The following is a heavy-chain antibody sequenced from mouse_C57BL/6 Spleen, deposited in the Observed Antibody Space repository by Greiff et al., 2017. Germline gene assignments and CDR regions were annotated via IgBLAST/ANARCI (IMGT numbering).Heavy chain of an antibody. CDR3: ARDREVVALDY. J-gene: IGHJ2*01. V-gene: IGHV3-6*01. CDR1: GYSITSGYY. D-gene: IGHD1-1*01. Sequence: VQLQQSGPGLVKPSQSLSLTCSVTGYSITSGYYWNWIRQFPGNKLEWMGYISYDGSNNYNPSLKNRISITRDTSKNQFFLKLNSVTTEDTATYYCARDREVVALDYWGQGTTLTVSS. CDR2: ISYDGSN.